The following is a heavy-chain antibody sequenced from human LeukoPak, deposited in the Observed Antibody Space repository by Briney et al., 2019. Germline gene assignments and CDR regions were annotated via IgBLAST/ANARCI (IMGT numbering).Heavy chain of an antibody. D-gene: IGHD2/OR15-2a*01. CDR1: GFTFSSYA. CDR3: ARANIARVFDY. J-gene: IGHJ4*02. V-gene: IGHV3-64*01. CDR2: ISSNGGST. Sequence: GGSLRLSCAASGFTFSSYAMHWVRQAPGKGLEYVSAISSNGGSTYYANSVKGRFTISRDNSKNTLYLQTGSLRAEDTAVYYCARANIARVFDYWGQGTLVTVSS.